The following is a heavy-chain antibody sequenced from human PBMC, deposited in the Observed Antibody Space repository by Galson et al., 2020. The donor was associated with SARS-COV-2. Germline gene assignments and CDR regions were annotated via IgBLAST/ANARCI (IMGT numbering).Heavy chain of an antibody. Sequence: GGSLRLSCAASGFTFSSYAMHWVRQAPGKGLEWVAVVWFDGGTQYYAESVEGRFTISRDNSKNTLFLQINSLRAEDTAVYYCARDSRSQWPTVGGFDYWGQGTLVTVSP. CDR3: ARDSRSQWPTVGGFDY. CDR2: VWFDGGTQ. J-gene: IGHJ4*02. D-gene: IGHD4-17*01. V-gene: IGHV3-33*01. CDR1: GFTFSSYA.